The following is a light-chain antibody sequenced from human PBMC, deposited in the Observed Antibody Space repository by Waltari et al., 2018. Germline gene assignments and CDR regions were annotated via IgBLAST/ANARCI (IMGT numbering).Light chain of an antibody. J-gene: IGLJ2*01. Sequence: QSALTQPRSVSGSPGQSVTISCTGTSSDVGGSNYFPWYQQHPGKAPKLMIYDVSKRPSGVPDRFSGSKSGNTASLTISGLQAEDEADYHCCSYAGSYTFEVFGGGTKLTVL. CDR3: CSYAGSYTFEV. CDR2: DVS. V-gene: IGLV2-11*01. CDR1: SSDVGGSNY.